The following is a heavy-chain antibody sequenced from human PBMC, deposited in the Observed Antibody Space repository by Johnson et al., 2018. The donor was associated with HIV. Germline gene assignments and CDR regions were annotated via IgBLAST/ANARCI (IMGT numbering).Heavy chain of an antibody. V-gene: IGHV3-30*19. J-gene: IGHJ3*02. Sequence: QVQLVESGGGVVQPGRSLRLSCTASGFTFSSYGLHWVRQAPGKGLEWVAVISYDGSNKYYADSVKGRFTISRDNSKNTLYLQMNSLRAEDTAVYYCARDSGAPGNDAFDIWGQGTMVTISS. CDR3: ARDSGAPGNDAFDI. D-gene: IGHD1-26*01. CDR1: GFTFSSYG. CDR2: ISYDGSNK.